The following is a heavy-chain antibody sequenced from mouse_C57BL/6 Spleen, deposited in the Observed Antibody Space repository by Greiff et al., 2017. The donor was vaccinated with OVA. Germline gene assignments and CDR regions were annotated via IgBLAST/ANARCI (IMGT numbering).Heavy chain of an antibody. V-gene: IGHV1-81*01. J-gene: IGHJ2*01. CDR3: SRGTTVVAIDY. CDR2: IYPRSGNT. CDR1: GYTFTSYG. D-gene: IGHD1-1*01. Sequence: QVQLKQSGAELARPGASVKLSCKASGYTFTSYGISWVKQRTGQGLEWIGEIYPRSGNTYYNEKFKGKATLTADKYSSTAYMELRSLTSEDSAVYFCSRGTTVVAIDYWGQGTTLTVSS.